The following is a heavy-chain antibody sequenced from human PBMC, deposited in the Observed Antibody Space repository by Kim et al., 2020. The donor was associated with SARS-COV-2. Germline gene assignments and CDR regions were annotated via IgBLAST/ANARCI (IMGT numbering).Heavy chain of an antibody. Sequence: SETLSLTCTVSGGSISSGDYYWSWIRQPPGKGLEWIGYIYYSGSTYYNPSLKSRVTISVDTSKNQFSLKLSSVTAADTAVYYCAGTTVTLFQGDYYYGMDVWGQGTTVTVSS. V-gene: IGHV4-30-4*01. J-gene: IGHJ6*02. CDR2: IYYSGST. CDR3: AGTTVTLFQGDYYYGMDV. CDR1: GGSISSGDYY. D-gene: IGHD4-17*01.